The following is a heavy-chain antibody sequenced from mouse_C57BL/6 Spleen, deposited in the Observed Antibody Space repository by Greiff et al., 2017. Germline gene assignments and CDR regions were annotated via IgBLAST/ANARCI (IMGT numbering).Heavy chain of an antibody. CDR3: SRSYDRYYAMDY. J-gene: IGHJ4*01. Sequence: VQLQQSGAELARPGASVKLSCKASGYTFTSYGISWVKQRTGQGLEWIGEIYPRSGNTYYNEKFKGKATLTADKSSSTAYMELRSLTSEDSAVCFCSRSYDRYYAMDYWGQGTSVTVSS. CDR2: IYPRSGNT. CDR1: GYTFTSYG. D-gene: IGHD2-3*01. V-gene: IGHV1-81*01.